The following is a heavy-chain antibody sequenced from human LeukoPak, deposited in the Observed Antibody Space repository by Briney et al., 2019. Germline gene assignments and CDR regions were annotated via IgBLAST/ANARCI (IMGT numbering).Heavy chain of an antibody. CDR2: ISGSGSYT. D-gene: IGHD2-21*02. V-gene: IGHV3-11*05. CDR3: ARDPATIMVVSEMNAFDF. Sequence: GVSLRLSCAASGFSFDDYYMSRIRQAPGKGLEWLLYISGSGSYTNYADSVEGRFTISRDNAKNSLYLQMNSLRAEDTAVYYCARDPATIMVVSEMNAFDFWGQGTMVTVSS. J-gene: IGHJ3*01. CDR1: GFSFDDYY.